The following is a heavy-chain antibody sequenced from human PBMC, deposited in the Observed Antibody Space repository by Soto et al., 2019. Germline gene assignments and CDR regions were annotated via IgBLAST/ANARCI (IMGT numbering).Heavy chain of an antibody. D-gene: IGHD3-22*01. J-gene: IGHJ4*02. CDR1: GFTFSSYA. CDR3: ANSVSSGFPYYFDY. Sequence: GGSLRLSCAASGFTFSSYAMSWVRQAPGKGLEWVSAISGSGGSTYYADSVKGRFAISRDNSKNTLYLQMNSLRAEDTAVYYCANSVSSGFPYYFDYWGQGTLVTVSS. CDR2: ISGSGGST. V-gene: IGHV3-23*01.